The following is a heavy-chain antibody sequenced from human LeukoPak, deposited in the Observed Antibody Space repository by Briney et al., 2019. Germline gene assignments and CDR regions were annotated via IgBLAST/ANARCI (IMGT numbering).Heavy chain of an antibody. CDR2: VSDTGRA. CDR1: GGSISSSSYY. D-gene: IGHD1-1*01. V-gene: IGHV4-61*05. J-gene: IGHJ4*02. Sequence: SETLSLTCTVSGGSISSSSYYWGWIRQPAGKGLEWIGRVSDTGRAYYNPSLERRVTISLDTSNNRFSLKVTSVTAADTAVYYCARGTDMTPISSYYSFVYWGQGTLVSVSS. CDR3: ARGTDMTPISSYYSFVY.